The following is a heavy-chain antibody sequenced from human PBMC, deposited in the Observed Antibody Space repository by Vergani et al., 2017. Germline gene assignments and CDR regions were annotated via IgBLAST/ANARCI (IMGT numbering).Heavy chain of an antibody. CDR1: FVSIRNLY. Sequence: QVQLQESGPGLVKSSETLSLTCSVSFVSIRNLYCNWIRQPPGKGLEWIGSIHYSENTNYKPSLKTRVTISVDTSKNQFSLTLTSVTAADTAVYYCASDTHSGQRADRWGQGILVTVTS. J-gene: IGHJ5*02. CDR3: ASDTHSGQRADR. D-gene: IGHD6-19*01. V-gene: IGHV4-59*11. CDR2: IHYSENT.